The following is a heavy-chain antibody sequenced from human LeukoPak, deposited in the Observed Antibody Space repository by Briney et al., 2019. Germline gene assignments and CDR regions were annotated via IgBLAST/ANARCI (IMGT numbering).Heavy chain of an antibody. V-gene: IGHV3-74*01. CDR3: ASQRVVVVAANAEGAFDI. CDR1: GFTFSNYW. J-gene: IGHJ3*02. D-gene: IGHD2-15*01. CDR2: ISSDGSTT. Sequence: PGGSLRLSCAASGFTFSNYWVNWVRQAPGKGLVWVSRISSDGSTTTYADSVKGRITISRDNAKNTLYLQMNSLRAEDTAVYYCASQRVVVVAANAEGAFDIWGQGTVVTVSS.